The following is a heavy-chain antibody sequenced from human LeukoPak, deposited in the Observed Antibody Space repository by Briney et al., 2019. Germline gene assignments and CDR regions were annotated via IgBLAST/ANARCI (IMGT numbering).Heavy chain of an antibody. CDR2: INPNSGGT. J-gene: IGHJ4*02. Sequence: ASVKVSCKASGYTFTGYYMHWVRQAPGQGPEWMGWINPNSGGTNYAQKFQGRVTMTRDTSISTAYMELSRLRSDDTAVYYCARLYSSGWYRDYWGQGTLVTVSS. D-gene: IGHD6-19*01. CDR1: GYTFTGYY. V-gene: IGHV1-2*02. CDR3: ARLYSSGWYRDY.